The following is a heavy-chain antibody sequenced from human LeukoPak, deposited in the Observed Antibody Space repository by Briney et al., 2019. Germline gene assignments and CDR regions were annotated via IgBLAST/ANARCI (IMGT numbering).Heavy chain of an antibody. D-gene: IGHD2-2*01. J-gene: IGHJ4*02. CDR3: ARDREYQLLRYYFDY. V-gene: IGHV1-2*02. CDR1: GCTFTGYY. Sequence: ASVTVSFKASGCTFTGYYMHWVRQAPGQGLEWMGWINPNSGGTNYAQKFQGRVTMTRDTSISTAYMELSRLRSDDTAVYYCARDREYQLLRYYFDYWGQGTLVTVSS. CDR2: INPNSGGT.